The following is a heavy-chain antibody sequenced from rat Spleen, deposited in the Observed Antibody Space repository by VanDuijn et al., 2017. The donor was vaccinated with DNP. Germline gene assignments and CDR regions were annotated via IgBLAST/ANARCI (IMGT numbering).Heavy chain of an antibody. CDR1: GFTFSAYY. J-gene: IGHJ2*01. Sequence: EVQLVESGGGLVQPGRSLKLSCAASGFTFSAYYMAWVRQAPAKGLEWVAYIGSPAYAPYYADSVRGRFTISRDNAESVLYLQMNSLRSEDTATYYCTRPDYWGQGVMVTVSS. V-gene: IGHV5-22*01. CDR3: TRPDY. CDR2: IGSPAYAP.